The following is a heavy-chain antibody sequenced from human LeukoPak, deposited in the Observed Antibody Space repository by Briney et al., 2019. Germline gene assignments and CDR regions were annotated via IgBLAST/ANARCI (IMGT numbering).Heavy chain of an antibody. J-gene: IGHJ4*02. V-gene: IGHV3-30-3*01. D-gene: IGHD3-10*01. CDR3: ARDDGELLWFGELSYYFDY. CDR2: ISYDGSNK. CDR1: VFTFSSYA. Sequence: PGGSLRLSCAASVFTFSSYAMHWVRQAPGKGLEWVAVISYDGSNKYYADSVKGRFTISRDNSKNTLYLQMNSLRAEDTAVYYCARDDGELLWFGELSYYFDYWGQGTLVTVSS.